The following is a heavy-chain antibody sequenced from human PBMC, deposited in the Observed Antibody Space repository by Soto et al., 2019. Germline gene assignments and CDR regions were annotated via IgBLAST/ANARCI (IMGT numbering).Heavy chain of an antibody. CDR3: ARDLIVGAYPIYFQH. D-gene: IGHD1-26*01. V-gene: IGHV3-7*05. CDR2: IKQDGSEK. CDR1: GFTFSSYW. Sequence: GGSLRLSCAASGFTFSSYWMSWVRQAPGKGLEWVANIKQDGSEKYYVDSVKGRFTISRDNAKNSLYLQMNSLRAEDTAVYYCARDLIVGAYPIYFQHWGQGTLVTVSS. J-gene: IGHJ1*01.